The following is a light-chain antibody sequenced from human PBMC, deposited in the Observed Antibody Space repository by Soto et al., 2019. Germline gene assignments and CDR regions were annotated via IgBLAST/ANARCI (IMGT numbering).Light chain of an antibody. CDR3: QQYYSNPPT. Sequence: IQMTQSPSSLSASVGDRVTITCRASQGISSYLAWYQQKPGKAPKLLIYAASTLQSGVPSRFSGSGSGTDFTLTISCLQAEDVAAYYCQQYYSNPPTFGPGTKVDIK. CDR1: QGISSY. V-gene: IGKV1-8*01. CDR2: AAS. J-gene: IGKJ3*01.